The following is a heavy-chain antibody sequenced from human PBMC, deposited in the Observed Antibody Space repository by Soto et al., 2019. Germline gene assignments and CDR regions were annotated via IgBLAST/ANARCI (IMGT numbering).Heavy chain of an antibody. CDR2: LHHGGST. CDR3: TKNSAYALDY. J-gene: IGHJ4*02. Sequence: SETLSLTCDVSRYSINNNNWWSWVRQPPGGGLEWIGELHHGGSTNYNPSLESRATFSVDISKNQFFLKLSSVTAADTAVYYCTKNSAYALDYWGQGTLVTVS. CDR1: RYSINNNNW. D-gene: IGHD5-12*01. V-gene: IGHV4-4*02.